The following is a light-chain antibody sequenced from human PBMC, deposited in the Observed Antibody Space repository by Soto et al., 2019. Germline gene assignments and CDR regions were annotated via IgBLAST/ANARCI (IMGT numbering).Light chain of an antibody. V-gene: IGKV3-20*01. CDR3: QEYDGAPPIT. CDR1: QSVRSER. Sequence: EIVWTQSPATLSLSPGERATLSCRASQSVRSERLAWYQQKRGQAPTLLIFDASSRASGTPERFSGSGSGTDFTLTISRLEPEDFAVYYCQEYDGAPPITFGLGTRLEIK. CDR2: DAS. J-gene: IGKJ5*01.